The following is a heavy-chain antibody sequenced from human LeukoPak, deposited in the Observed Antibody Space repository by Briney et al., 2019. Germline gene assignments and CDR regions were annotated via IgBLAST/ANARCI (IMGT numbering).Heavy chain of an antibody. CDR3: AKRPEYSSSWYPFFDY. CDR2: ISGSGGST. CDR1: GFTFSSYA. Sequence: GGSLRLSCAASGFTFSSYAMSWVRQAPGKGLEWVSAISGSGGSTYYADFVKGRFTISRDNSKNTLYLQMNSLRAEDTAVYYCAKRPEYSSSWYPFFDYWGQGTLVTVSS. D-gene: IGHD6-13*01. V-gene: IGHV3-23*01. J-gene: IGHJ4*02.